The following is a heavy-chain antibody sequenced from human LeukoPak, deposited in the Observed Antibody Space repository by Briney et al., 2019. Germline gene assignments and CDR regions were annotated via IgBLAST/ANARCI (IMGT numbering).Heavy chain of an antibody. CDR1: GYTLTGYY. CDR3: ARGERSPYSSGWYAVY. V-gene: IGHV1-2*02. CDR2: INPNSGGT. Sequence: ASVKVSCKASGYTLTGYYMHWVRQAPGQGLEWMGWINPNSGGTNYAQKFQGRVTMTWDTSISTAYMELSRLRSDDTAVYYCARGERSPYSSGWYAVYWGQGTLVTVST. D-gene: IGHD6-19*01. J-gene: IGHJ4*02.